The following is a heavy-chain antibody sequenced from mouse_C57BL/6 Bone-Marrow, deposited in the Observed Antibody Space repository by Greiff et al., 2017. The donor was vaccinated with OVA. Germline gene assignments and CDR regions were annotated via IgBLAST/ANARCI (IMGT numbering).Heavy chain of an antibody. CDR2: IHPNSGST. Sequence: QVHVKQPGAELVKPGASVKLSCKASGYTFTSYWMHWVKQRPGQGLEWIGMIHPNSGSTNYNEKFKSKATLTVDKSSSTAYMQLSSLTSEDSAVYYCARPHRRLRLPFAYWGQGTLVTVSA. V-gene: IGHV1-64*01. D-gene: IGHD3-2*02. CDR1: GYTFTSYW. CDR3: ARPHRRLRLPFAY. J-gene: IGHJ3*01.